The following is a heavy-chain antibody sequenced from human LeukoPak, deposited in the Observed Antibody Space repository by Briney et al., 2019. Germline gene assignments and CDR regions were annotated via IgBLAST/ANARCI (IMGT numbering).Heavy chain of an antibody. J-gene: IGHJ4*02. CDR1: GFTFSSYT. D-gene: IGHD5-12*01. CDR2: ISDPHSGSET. CDR3: TTRLRNHFDY. Sequence: PGGSLRLSCAASGFTFSSYTMNWVRQALGQGLEWVSTISDPHSGSETHYADSVQGRFTISRDDSQNMVYLQMDSLRAEDTAVYYCTTRLRNHFDYWGQGTQVTVS. V-gene: IGHV3-23*01.